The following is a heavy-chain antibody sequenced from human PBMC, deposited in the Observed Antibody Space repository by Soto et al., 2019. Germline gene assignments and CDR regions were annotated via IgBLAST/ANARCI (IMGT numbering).Heavy chain of an antibody. CDR2: INHSGST. J-gene: IGHJ4*02. Sequence: QVQLQQWGAGLLKPSETLSLTCAVYGGSFSGYYWSWIRQPPGKGLEWIGEINHSGSTNYNPSLKSRVTISVDTSKNQFSLKLSSVTAADTAVYYCARGGRFNLMGYWGQGTLVTVSS. CDR1: GGSFSGYY. CDR3: ARGGRFNLMGY. D-gene: IGHD3-10*01. V-gene: IGHV4-34*01.